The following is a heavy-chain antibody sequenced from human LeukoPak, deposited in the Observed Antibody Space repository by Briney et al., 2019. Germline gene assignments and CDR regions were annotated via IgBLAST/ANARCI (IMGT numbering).Heavy chain of an antibody. D-gene: IGHD1-1*01. J-gene: IGHJ4*02. V-gene: IGHV3-33*06. Sequence: GGSPRLSCAASGLTFSDYGMHWVRQAPGKGLEWVAVIWHDGSKENYADSVRGRFTISRDNSKNTLYLEMDSLTAEDTAVYYCAKELSNWNYFDYWGQGTLVTVSS. CDR2: IWHDGSKE. CDR1: GLTFSDYG. CDR3: AKELSNWNYFDY.